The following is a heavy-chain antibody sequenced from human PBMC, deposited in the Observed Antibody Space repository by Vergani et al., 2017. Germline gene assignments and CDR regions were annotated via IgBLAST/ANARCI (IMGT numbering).Heavy chain of an antibody. CDR2: IGGSGSHT. CDR3: ARAGGYAYDI. CDR1: GFTFSDSY. V-gene: IGHV3-11*06. J-gene: IGHJ3*02. Sequence: QVQLVESGGGLVKPGESLRLSCAASGFTFSDSYMNWIRQAPGKGLEWVSYIGGSGSHTNYADSVKGRFSISRDNAKKSLYLQMNSLRAEDTAVYYCARAGGYAYDIWGQGTMVTVSS. D-gene: IGHD5-12*01.